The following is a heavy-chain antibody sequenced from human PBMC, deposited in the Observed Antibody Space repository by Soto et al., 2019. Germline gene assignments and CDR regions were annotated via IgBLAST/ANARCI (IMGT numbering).Heavy chain of an antibody. CDR1: GLTFSSYA. D-gene: IGHD2-2*01. J-gene: IGHJ3*02. CDR2: ISGSGAVT. Sequence: EVQLLESGGGLVQPGGSLRLSCAASGLTFSSYAMSWVRQAPGKGLEWVSAISGSGAVTYYADSVKGRFTISRDNSKNPLYLQMNSLRAEDTAVYYCAKDKGCTSTTCHWNAFDIWGQGTMVTGSS. CDR3: AKDKGCTSTTCHWNAFDI. V-gene: IGHV3-23*01.